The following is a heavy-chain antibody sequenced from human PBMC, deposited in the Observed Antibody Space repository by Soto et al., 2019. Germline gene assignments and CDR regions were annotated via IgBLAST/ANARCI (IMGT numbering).Heavy chain of an antibody. V-gene: IGHV2-70*01. CDR2: IDWDDDK. D-gene: IGHD5-18*01. CDR1: GFSLSTSGMC. CDR3: ARSQVLYSYGYYFDY. J-gene: IGHJ4*02. Sequence: SGPTLVNPTQTLTLTCTFSGFSLSTSGMCVSWIRQPPGKALEWLALIDWDDDKYYSTSLKTRLTISKDTSKNQVVLTMTNMDPVDTATYYCARSQVLYSYGYYFDYWGQGTLVTVSS.